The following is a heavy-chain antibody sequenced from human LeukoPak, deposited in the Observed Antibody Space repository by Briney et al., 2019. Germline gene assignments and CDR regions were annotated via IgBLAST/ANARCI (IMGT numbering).Heavy chain of an antibody. J-gene: IGHJ4*02. CDR3: AVSLGSSGYY. V-gene: IGHV1-69*06. CDR2: IIPIIGTA. D-gene: IGHD3-22*01. Sequence: GASVPVSFKGTRCTFSSYAMSWVRQAPAQGREWMGGIIPIIGTADYAQKFQGTVTITADKTTSTAYMELSSLRSEDTGVYYCAVSLGSSGYYWGQGTLVTVSS. CDR1: RCTFSSYA.